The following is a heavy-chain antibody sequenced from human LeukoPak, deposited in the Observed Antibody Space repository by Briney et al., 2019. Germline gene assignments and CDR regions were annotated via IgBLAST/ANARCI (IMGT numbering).Heavy chain of an antibody. CDR3: ARLYYSSTSCLFDY. D-gene: IGHD2-2*01. Sequence: GGSLRLSCAASGFTFSNYAMHWVRQAPGKGLEYVAAISSNGGSTYYANSVKGRVTISRDNSKNTLHLQMGSLRAEDMAVYYCARLYYSSTSCLFDYWGQGTLVTVSS. CDR1: GFTFSNYA. J-gene: IGHJ4*02. V-gene: IGHV3-64*01. CDR2: ISSNGGST.